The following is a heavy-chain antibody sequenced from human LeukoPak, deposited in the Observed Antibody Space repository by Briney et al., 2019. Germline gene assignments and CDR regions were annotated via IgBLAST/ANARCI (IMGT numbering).Heavy chain of an antibody. J-gene: IGHJ4*02. CDR1: GGSISSGDYY. V-gene: IGHV4-31*03. Sequence: SETLSLTCTVSGGSISSGDYYWNWIRQHPEKSLEWIGYIFYSGRAYYNPSLKSRVTISVDTSKNQFSLKLSSVTAADTAVYYCARGSTLIRGFDYWGQGTLVTVSS. CDR3: ARGSTLIRGFDY. CDR2: IFYSGRA. D-gene: IGHD3-10*01.